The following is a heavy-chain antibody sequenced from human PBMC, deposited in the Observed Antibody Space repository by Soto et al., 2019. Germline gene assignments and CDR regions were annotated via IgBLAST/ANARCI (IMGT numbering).Heavy chain of an antibody. CDR2: ITSSGTTK. Sequence: GGSLRLSCAASGFTFTDYFMTWIRQAPGKGLEWISYITSSGTTKYYADSVRGRFTISRDNGKNSLFLQMNSLRVEDTAVYYCARESDTSGWTEYSSVMDVWGQGITVTVSS. D-gene: IGHD6-19*01. CDR1: GFTFTDYF. CDR3: ARESDTSGWTEYSSVMDV. J-gene: IGHJ6*02. V-gene: IGHV3-11*01.